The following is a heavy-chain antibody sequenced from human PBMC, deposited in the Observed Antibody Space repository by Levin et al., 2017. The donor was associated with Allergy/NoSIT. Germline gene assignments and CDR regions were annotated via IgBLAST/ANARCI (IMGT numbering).Heavy chain of an antibody. V-gene: IGHV4-31*03. J-gene: IGHJ6*03. D-gene: IGHD6-6*01. CDR1: GGSISSGGYY. Sequence: LRLSCTVSGGSISSGGYYWSWIRQHPVKGLEWIGYIYYSGNTYYNPSLKSRVTMSVDTSKNQFSLKLSAVTAADPAVYYCATSAFRGMASRHYYKSYYIDVWGRGTTVTVSS. CDR2: IYYSGNT. CDR3: ATSAFRGMASRHYYKSYYIDV.